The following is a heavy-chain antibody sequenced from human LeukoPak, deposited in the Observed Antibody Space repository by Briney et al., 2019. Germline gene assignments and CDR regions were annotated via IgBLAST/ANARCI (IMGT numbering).Heavy chain of an antibody. CDR1: GYRFTSYG. CDR2: ISAYNGNT. CDR3: ARGGKYYYDSSGQGVTDY. Sequence: ASVKVSCKASGYRFTSYGISWVRQAPGQGLEWMGWISAYNGNTNYAQNLQGRVTMTTDTLTSTAYMDLRSLRSDDTAVYYCARGGKYYYDSSGQGVTDYWGQGTLVTVSP. V-gene: IGHV1-18*01. J-gene: IGHJ4*02. D-gene: IGHD3-22*01.